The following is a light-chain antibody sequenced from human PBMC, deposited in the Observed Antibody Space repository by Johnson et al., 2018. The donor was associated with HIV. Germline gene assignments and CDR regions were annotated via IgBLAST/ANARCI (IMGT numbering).Light chain of an antibody. J-gene: IGLJ1*01. V-gene: IGLV1-51*01. CDR2: DNN. Sequence: QSVLTKSPSVSAAPGQKVTISCSGSSSNIGNNYVSWYQQLPGTAPKLLIYDNNKRPSGIPDRFSGSKSGTSATLGITGLQTGDEADYYCGTWDSSLSAGFFGTGTKVTFL. CDR1: SSNIGNNY. CDR3: GTWDSSLSAGF.